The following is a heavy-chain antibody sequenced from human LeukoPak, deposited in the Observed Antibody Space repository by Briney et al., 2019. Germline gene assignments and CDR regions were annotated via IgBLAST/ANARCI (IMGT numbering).Heavy chain of an antibody. V-gene: IGHV3-53*01. Sequence: GRSLRLSCAASGFTFSSYAMHWVRQAPGKGLEWVSVIYSGGSTYYADSVKGRFTISRDNSKNTLYLQMNSLRAEDTAVYYCARDYYDSSGYYYPFDYWGQGTLVTVSS. CDR2: IYSGGST. J-gene: IGHJ4*02. CDR3: ARDYYDSSGYYYPFDY. D-gene: IGHD3-22*01. CDR1: GFTFSSYA.